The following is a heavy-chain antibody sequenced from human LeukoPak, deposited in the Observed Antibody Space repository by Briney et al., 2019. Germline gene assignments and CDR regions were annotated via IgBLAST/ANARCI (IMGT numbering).Heavy chain of an antibody. V-gene: IGHV4-59*01. CDR2: IYYTGST. CDR1: GGSLSGYY. J-gene: IGHJ4*02. D-gene: IGHD5-12*01. CDR3: ARDRGDGYDYFWDY. Sequence: PSETLSLTCAVYGGSLSGYYWSWLRQPPGKGLEWIGYIYYTGSTNYNPSLKSRVTISVDTSKNQFSLKLCSVTAADTAVYYCARDRGDGYDYFWDYWGQGTLVTVSS.